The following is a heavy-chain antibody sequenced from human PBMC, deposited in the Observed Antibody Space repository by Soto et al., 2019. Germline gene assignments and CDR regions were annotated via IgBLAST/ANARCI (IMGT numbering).Heavy chain of an antibody. D-gene: IGHD3-22*01. V-gene: IGHV1-69*02. CDR2: IIPVLNIP. CDR1: GDTFSSYT. CDR3: ATEGDYHSSTHEDSFDI. J-gene: IGHJ3*02. Sequence: QVQLVQSGAEVKKPGSSVKVSCKSSGDTFSSYTINWVRQAPGQGLEWMGRIIPVLNIPNYAQKFQGRVTFTADKSTSTAYMELSSLRSEDTAVYYCATEGDYHSSTHEDSFDIWGQGTMVTVSS.